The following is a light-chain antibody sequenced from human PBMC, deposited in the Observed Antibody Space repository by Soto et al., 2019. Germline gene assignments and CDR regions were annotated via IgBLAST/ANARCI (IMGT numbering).Light chain of an antibody. CDR1: QSVSSNR. Sequence: EIVLTQSPDTLSLSPGQRATLSCRASQSVSSNRLAWYQQKPGQAPRLLIYGASSRATGIPDRFSGGGSGTDFTLTISRLEPEDFAVYYCQQYHSTPRTFGQGTKVEI. CDR2: GAS. V-gene: IGKV3-20*01. CDR3: QQYHSTPRT. J-gene: IGKJ1*01.